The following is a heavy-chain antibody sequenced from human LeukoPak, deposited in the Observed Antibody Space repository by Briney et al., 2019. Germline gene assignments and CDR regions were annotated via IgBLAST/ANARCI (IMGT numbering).Heavy chain of an antibody. CDR3: ARGRWTHDSSYWYFDL. J-gene: IGHJ2*01. Sequence: PSETLSLTCSVSGRPISSYYWSWLRQPPGKGLEWIAYIYYSGSINYNPSLKSRVTISVDTSKNQFSLKLSSVTAADTAVYYCARGRWTHDSSYWYFDLWGRGTLVTVSS. D-gene: IGHD5-18*01. V-gene: IGHV4-59*01. CDR2: IYYSGSI. CDR1: GRPISSYY.